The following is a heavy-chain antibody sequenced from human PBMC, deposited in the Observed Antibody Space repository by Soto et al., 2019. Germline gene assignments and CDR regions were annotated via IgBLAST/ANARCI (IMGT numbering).Heavy chain of an antibody. CDR3: ARGPITMVRGVYFDY. Sequence: QVQLQESGPGLVKPSQTLSLTCTVSGGSISSGGYYWSWIRQHPGKGLEWIGYIYYSGSTYYNLSLKSRVTISVDTSKNQFSLKLSSVTAADTAVYYCARGPITMVRGVYFDYWGQGTLVTVSS. J-gene: IGHJ4*02. V-gene: IGHV4-31*03. D-gene: IGHD3-10*01. CDR2: IYYSGST. CDR1: GGSISSGGYY.